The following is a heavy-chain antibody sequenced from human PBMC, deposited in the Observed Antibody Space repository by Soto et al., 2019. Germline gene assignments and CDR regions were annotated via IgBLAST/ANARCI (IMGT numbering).Heavy chain of an antibody. CDR1: CYTFTSYG. D-gene: IGHD2-15*01. J-gene: IGHJ3*01. CDR3: ARVRMEVVVAVF. CDR2: ISAYNGNT. V-gene: IGHV1-18*01. Sequence: ASVKVSYKASCYTFTSYGISRVRQAPGQGLEWMGWISAYNGNTNYAQKLQGRVTMTTDTSTSTAYMELRSLRSDDTAVYYCARVRMEVVVAVFWGQGTMVTVSS.